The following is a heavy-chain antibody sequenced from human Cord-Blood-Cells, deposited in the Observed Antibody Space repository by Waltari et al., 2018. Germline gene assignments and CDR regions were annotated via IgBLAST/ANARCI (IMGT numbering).Heavy chain of an antibody. CDR1: GGSISSYY. D-gene: IGHD7-27*01. CDR3: AREVTGDYFDY. CDR2: IYYSGST. J-gene: IGHJ4*02. V-gene: IGHV4-59*01. Sequence: QVQLQESGPGLVKPSETLSLTCTVSGGSISSYYWSWIRQPPGKGLEWIGYIYYSGSTNYNPALKSRVTISVDMSKNQFSLKLSSVTAADTAVYYCAREVTGDYFDYWGQGTLVTVSS.